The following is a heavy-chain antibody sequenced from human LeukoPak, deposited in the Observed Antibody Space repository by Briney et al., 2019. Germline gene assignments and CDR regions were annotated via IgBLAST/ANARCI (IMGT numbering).Heavy chain of an antibody. CDR2: ISWNSGSI. CDR3: AKDIYPNLKQTENWFDP. Sequence: PGGSLRLSCAASGFTFDDYAMHWVRQAPRKGLEWVSGISWNSGSIGYADSVKGRFTISRDNAKNSLYLQMNSLRAEDTALYYCAKDIYPNLKQTENWFDPWGQGTLVTVSS. CDR1: GFTFDDYA. V-gene: IGHV3-9*01. D-gene: IGHD2-2*02. J-gene: IGHJ5*02.